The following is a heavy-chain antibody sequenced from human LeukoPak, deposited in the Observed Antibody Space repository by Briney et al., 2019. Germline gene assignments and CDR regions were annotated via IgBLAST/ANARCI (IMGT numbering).Heavy chain of an antibody. Sequence: ASVKVSCKASGYTFTGYYMHWVRQAPGQGLEWMGWINPNSGGTNYAQKFQGRVTMTRDTSISTAYMELSRLRSDDTAVYYCARVHYDILPGYILWGQGTLVTVSS. CDR2: INPNSGGT. CDR3: ARVHYDILPGYIL. J-gene: IGHJ4*02. V-gene: IGHV1-2*02. D-gene: IGHD3-9*01. CDR1: GYTFTGYY.